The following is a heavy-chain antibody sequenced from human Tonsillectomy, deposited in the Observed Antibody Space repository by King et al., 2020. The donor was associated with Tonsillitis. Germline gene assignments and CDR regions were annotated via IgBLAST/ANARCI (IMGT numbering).Heavy chain of an antibody. CDR2: INPNSGGT. D-gene: IGHD1-26*01. Sequence: QLVQSGAEVKKPGASVKVSCKASGDTFTGDYMHWVRQAPGQGLEWMGWINPNSGGTHYAQKYQGRVTITSDTSISTAYMELSRLRSDDTAVYYCARVMVRSGGFDPWGQGTLVTVSS. V-gene: IGHV1-2*02. CDR3: ARVMVRSGGFDP. J-gene: IGHJ5*02. CDR1: GDTFTGDY.